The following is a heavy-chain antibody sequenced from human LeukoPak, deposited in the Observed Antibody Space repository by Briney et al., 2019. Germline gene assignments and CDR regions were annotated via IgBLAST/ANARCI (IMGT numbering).Heavy chain of an antibody. CDR1: GFTFSNYD. V-gene: IGHV3-13*01. J-gene: IGHJ4*02. CDR3: AKDAQYSSSEFDY. CDR2: IGTGGHT. Sequence: GGSLRLSCSASGFTFSNYDMHWVRQEKGKGLEWVSSIGTGGHTYYAPSVKGRFTISRDNSKNTLYLQMNSLRAEDTAVYYCAKDAQYSSSEFDYWGQGTLVTVSS. D-gene: IGHD6-6*01.